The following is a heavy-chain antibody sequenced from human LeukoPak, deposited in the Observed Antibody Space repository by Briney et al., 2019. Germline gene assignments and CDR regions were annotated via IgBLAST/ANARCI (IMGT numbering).Heavy chain of an antibody. CDR3: ARMFGPDAGFDY. Sequence: ASVKVSCKASGYTFTGYSMHWVRQAPGQGLEWLGQINPNSGGTKYAQNFRGRVTMTRDTSVSTAYMELSRLRSDDTAVYYCARMFGPDAGFDYWGQGTLVPVSS. J-gene: IGHJ4*02. CDR2: INPNSGGT. CDR1: GYTFTGYS. D-gene: IGHD3-16*01. V-gene: IGHV1-2*06.